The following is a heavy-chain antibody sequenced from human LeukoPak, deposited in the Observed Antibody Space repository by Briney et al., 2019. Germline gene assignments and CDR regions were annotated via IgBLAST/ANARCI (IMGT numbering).Heavy chain of an antibody. V-gene: IGHV1-18*01. CDR3: ARGNNVGPTNPFDY. Sequence: ASVKVSCKASGYTFTNYGISWVRQAPGQGLEWMGLISAYKGNTNYAQKLHGRVTVTTDTSTSTAYLELRSLRSDDTAVYYCARGNNVGPTNPFDYWGQGTLVTISS. J-gene: IGHJ4*02. CDR1: GYTFTNYG. D-gene: IGHD1-26*01. CDR2: ISAYKGNT.